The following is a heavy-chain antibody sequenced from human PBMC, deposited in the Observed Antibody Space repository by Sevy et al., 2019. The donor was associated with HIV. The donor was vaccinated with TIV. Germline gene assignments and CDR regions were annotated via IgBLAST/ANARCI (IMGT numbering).Heavy chain of an antibody. CDR3: ASDGGWYNYAPSDY. Sequence: GVSLRLSCAASGFSFSSHGMHWVRQAPGKGLEWQAVISYDGNNKYYADSVKGRFTSSKDNSKNKLYLQMNSLRAEDTAVYYCASDGGWYNYAPSDYWGQGTLVTVSS. CDR1: GFSFSSHG. D-gene: IGHD1-1*01. CDR2: ISYDGNNK. V-gene: IGHV3-30*03. J-gene: IGHJ4*02.